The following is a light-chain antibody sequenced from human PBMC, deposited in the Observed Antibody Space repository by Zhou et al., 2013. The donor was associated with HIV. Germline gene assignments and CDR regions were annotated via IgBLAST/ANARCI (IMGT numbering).Light chain of an antibody. CDR2: GAS. CDR3: HQYDNWGS. V-gene: IGKV3-15*01. J-gene: IGKJ4*01. Sequence: EIVMTQSPATLSVSPGERATLSRRASQNIRSHLAWYQQKPGQAPRLLIYGASTRATGIPARFSGSGSGTEFTLTISSLQSEDFAVYYCHQYDNWGSFGGGTKVEIK. CDR1: QNIRSH.